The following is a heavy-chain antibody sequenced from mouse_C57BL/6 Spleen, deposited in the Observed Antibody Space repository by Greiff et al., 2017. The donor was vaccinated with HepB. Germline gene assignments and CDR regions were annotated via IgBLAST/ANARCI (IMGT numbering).Heavy chain of an antibody. D-gene: IGHD1-1*01. J-gene: IGHJ4*01. CDR1: GFNIKDDY. CDR2: IDPENGDT. V-gene: IGHV14-4*01. CDR3: TKLISTVVAEGGDY. Sequence: EVQLQQSGAELVRPGASVKLSCTASGFNIKDDYMHWVKQRPEQGLEWIGWIDPENGDTEYASKFQGKATITADTSSNTAYLQLSSLTSEDTAADYCTKLISTVVAEGGDYWGQGTSVTVSS.